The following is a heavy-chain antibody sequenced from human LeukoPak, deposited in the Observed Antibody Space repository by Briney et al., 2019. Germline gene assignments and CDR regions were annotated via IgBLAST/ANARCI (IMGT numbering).Heavy chain of an antibody. CDR1: GFTFSDYY. CDR2: ISSSGSTI. Sequence: GGSLRLSCAASGFTFSDYYMSWIRQAPGKGPEWVSYISSSGSTIYYADSVKGRFTISRDNAKNSLYLQMNSLRAEDTAVYHCARVYDSSGYSHDYWGQGTLVTVSS. V-gene: IGHV3-11*01. D-gene: IGHD3-22*01. J-gene: IGHJ4*02. CDR3: ARVYDSSGYSHDY.